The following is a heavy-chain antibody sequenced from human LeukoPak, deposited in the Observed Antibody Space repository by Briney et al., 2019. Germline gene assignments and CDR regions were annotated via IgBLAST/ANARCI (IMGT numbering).Heavy chain of an antibody. V-gene: IGHV6-1*01. CDR2: TYYRSKWYN. CDR1: GDSVSSNSAA. J-gene: IGHJ5*02. Sequence: SQTLSLTCAISGDSVSSNSAAWNWIRQSPSRGLEWLGRTYYRSKWYNDYAVSVKSRITINPDTSKNQFSLRLSSVTPEDTAVYYCARGGGFYDYQNNWFDPWGQGTLVTVSS. CDR3: ARGGGFYDYQNNWFDP. D-gene: IGHD3-16*01.